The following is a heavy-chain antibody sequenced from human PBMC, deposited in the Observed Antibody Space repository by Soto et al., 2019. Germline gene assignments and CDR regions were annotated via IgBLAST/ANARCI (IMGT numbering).Heavy chain of an antibody. D-gene: IGHD3-16*01. V-gene: IGHV4-31*03. CDR1: GGSISSGSYF. CDR2: IYYTGIT. Sequence: SETLSLTCTVSGGSISSGSYFWSWVRQRPGEGLEWIGNIYYTGITYYNLSLKSRVAISVDTSKNHFSLTLTSLTAADTAIYYCATVMLTPSTHLDRWRQGTLVTVSS. J-gene: IGHJ5*02. CDR3: ATVMLTPSTHLDR.